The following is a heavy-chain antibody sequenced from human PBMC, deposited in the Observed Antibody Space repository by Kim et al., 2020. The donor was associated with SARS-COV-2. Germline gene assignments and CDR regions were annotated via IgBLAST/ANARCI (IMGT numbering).Heavy chain of an antibody. CDR3: AKDNDYAADYYYYGMDV. CDR2: ISWDGGST. Sequence: GGSLRLSCAASGFTFDDYTMHWVRQAPGKGLEWVSLISWDGGSTYYADSVKGRFIISRDNSKNSLYLQMNSLRTEDTALYYCAKDNDYAADYYYYGMDVWGQGTTVTVSS. CDR1: GFTFDDYT. V-gene: IGHV3-43*01. D-gene: IGHD4-17*01. J-gene: IGHJ6*02.